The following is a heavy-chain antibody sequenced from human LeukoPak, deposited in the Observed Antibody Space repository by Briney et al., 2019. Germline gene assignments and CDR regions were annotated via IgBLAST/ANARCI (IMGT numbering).Heavy chain of an antibody. CDR1: GGSFSGYY. D-gene: IGHD3-22*01. V-gene: IGHV4-34*01. CDR2: INHSGST. CDR3: ARDRYYNRLFDY. J-gene: IGHJ4*02. Sequence: PSETLSLTCAVYGGSFSGYYWSWIRQPPGEGLEWIGEINHSGSTNYNPSLKSRVTISVDTSKNQFSLKLSSVTAADTAVYYCARDRYYNRLFDYWGQGTLVTVSS.